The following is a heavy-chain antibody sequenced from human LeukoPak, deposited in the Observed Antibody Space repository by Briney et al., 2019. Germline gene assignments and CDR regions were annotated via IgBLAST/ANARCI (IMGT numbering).Heavy chain of an antibody. CDR2: IYTSGST. CDR3: ARTTMTTVPYFDY. CDR1: GDSFSSGRYY. Sequence: SETLSLTCTVSGDSFSSGRYYWSWIRQPARKGLEWIGRIYTSGSTNYNPSLKSRVTISVYTSKNQFSLKLSSVTAADTAVYYCARTTMTTVPYFDYWGQGTLVTVSS. D-gene: IGHD4-17*01. V-gene: IGHV4-61*02. J-gene: IGHJ4*02.